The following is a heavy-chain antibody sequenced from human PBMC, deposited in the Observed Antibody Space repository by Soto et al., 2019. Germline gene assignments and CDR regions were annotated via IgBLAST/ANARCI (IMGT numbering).Heavy chain of an antibody. J-gene: IGHJ6*02. CDR1: GYTFTSYG. V-gene: IGHV1-18*04. D-gene: IGHD5-12*01. CDR3: ARDLGSGYSGYGKRYYYYGMDV. CDR2: ISAYNGNT. Sequence: ASVKVSCKASGYTFTSYGISWVRQAPGQGLEWMGWISAYNGNTNYAQKLQGRVTMTTDTSTSTAYMELRSLRSDDTAVYYCARDLGSGYSGYGKRYYYYGMDVWGQGTTVTVSS.